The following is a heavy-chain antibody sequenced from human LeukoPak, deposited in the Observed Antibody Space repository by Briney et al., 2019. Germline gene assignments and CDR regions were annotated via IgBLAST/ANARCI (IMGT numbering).Heavy chain of an antibody. CDR1: GFTFSSYA. Sequence: GRSLRLSCAASGFTFSSYAMHWVRQAPGKGLEWVAVISYDGSNKYYADSVKGRFTISRDNSKNTLYLQMNSLRAEDTAVYYCARGSQQPIHYYGSGSYYTPPFDYWGQGTLVTVSS. CDR3: ARGSQQPIHYYGSGSYYTPPFDY. CDR2: ISYDGSNK. V-gene: IGHV3-30-3*01. J-gene: IGHJ4*02. D-gene: IGHD3-10*01.